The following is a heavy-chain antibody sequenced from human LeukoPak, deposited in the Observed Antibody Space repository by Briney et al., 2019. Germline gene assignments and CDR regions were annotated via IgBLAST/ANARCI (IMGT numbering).Heavy chain of an antibody. CDR2: IYHSGST. J-gene: IGHJ4*02. D-gene: IGHD6-13*01. Sequence: SETLSLTCTVSGYSISSGYYWGWIRQPPGKGLEWIGSIYHSGSTYYNPSLKSRVTISVDTSKNQFSLKLSSVTAADTAVYYCARVSPVKQQPDYWGQGTLVTVSS. CDR3: ARVSPVKQQPDY. V-gene: IGHV4-38-2*02. CDR1: GYSISSGYY.